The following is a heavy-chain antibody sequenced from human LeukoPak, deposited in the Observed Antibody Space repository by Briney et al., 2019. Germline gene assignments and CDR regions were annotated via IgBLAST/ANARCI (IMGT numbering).Heavy chain of an antibody. J-gene: IGHJ3*02. CDR2: MNPNSGNT. D-gene: IGHD1-26*01. V-gene: IGHV1-8*01. Sequence: ASVKVSCKASGYTFTSYDINWVRQATGQGLEWMGWMNPNSGNTGYAQKFQGRVTMTRNTSISTVYMELSSLRSEDTAVYYCARVRSGSLFDAFDIWGQGTMVTVSS. CDR3: ARVRSGSLFDAFDI. CDR1: GYTFTSYD.